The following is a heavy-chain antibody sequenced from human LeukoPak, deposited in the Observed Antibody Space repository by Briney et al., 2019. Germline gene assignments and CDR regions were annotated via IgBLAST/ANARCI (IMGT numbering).Heavy chain of an antibody. CDR1: GYTFTGYY. CDR3: ARGIPMGADSSSWYPNWFDP. D-gene: IGHD6-13*01. V-gene: IGHV1-2*02. CDR2: INPNSGGT. J-gene: IGHJ5*02. Sequence: ASVKVSCKASGYTFTGYYMHWVRQAPGQGLEWMGWINPNSGGTNYAQKFQGRVTMTRDTSISTAYMELSRLRSDDTAVYYCARGIPMGADSSSWYPNWFDPWGQGTLVTVSS.